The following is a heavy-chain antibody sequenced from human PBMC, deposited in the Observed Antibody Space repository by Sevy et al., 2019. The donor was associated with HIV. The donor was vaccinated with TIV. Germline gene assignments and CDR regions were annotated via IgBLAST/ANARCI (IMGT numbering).Heavy chain of an antibody. CDR3: ARGGRDYSDSSGYYYPFDY. CDR1: SGSISSYY. D-gene: IGHD3-22*01. V-gene: IGHV4-4*07. J-gene: IGHJ4*02. Sequence: SETLSLTCTVSSGSISSYYWSWIRQPAGKTLEWIGRIYTSGTTNFNPYLKSRVTMSVDTSKNQFSLNLSSVTAADTAVYYCARGGRDYSDSSGYYYPFDYWGQGTLVTVSS. CDR2: IYTSGTT.